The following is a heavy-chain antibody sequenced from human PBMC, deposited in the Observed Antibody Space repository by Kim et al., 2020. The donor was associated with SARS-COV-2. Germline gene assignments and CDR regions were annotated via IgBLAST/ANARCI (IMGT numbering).Heavy chain of an antibody. CDR2: ISWNSGSI. Sequence: GGSLRLSCAASGFTFDDYAMHWVRQAPGKGLEWVSGISWNSGSIGYADSVKGRFTISRDNAKNSLYLQMNSLRAEDTALYYCAKDRWDYWGQGTLVTVSS. CDR1: GFTFDDYA. CDR3: AKDRWDY. J-gene: IGHJ4*02. V-gene: IGHV3-9*01. D-gene: IGHD1-26*01.